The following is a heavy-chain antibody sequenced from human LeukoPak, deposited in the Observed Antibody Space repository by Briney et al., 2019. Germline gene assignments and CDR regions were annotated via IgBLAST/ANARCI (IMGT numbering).Heavy chain of an antibody. V-gene: IGHV1-18*01. Sequence: ASVKVSCKASGYTFTSYGISWVRQAPGQGLEWMAWISAYNGNTKYAQKFQGGVTMTTDTSTSTAYMELRSLRSDDTAVYYCARDPLRFGELLGYFDYWGQGTLVTVSS. J-gene: IGHJ4*02. D-gene: IGHD3-10*01. CDR3: ARDPLRFGELLGYFDY. CDR2: ISAYNGNT. CDR1: GYTFTSYG.